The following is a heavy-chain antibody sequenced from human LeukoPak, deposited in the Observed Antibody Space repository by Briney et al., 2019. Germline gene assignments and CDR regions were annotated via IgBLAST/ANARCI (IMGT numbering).Heavy chain of an antibody. V-gene: IGHV4-39*01. J-gene: IGHJ4*02. CDR1: GDTIRTSSYY. D-gene: IGHD3-10*01. CDR2: IYYSGYT. Sequence: SETLSLTCSVSGDTIRTSSYYWGWIRQPPGKGLEWIGTIYYSGYTYYNPSLESRVTISVDTSKNQLSLKLSSVTAADTAVYYCAKHYMGSYNNRGLDSWGQGTLVTVSS. CDR3: AKHYMGSYNNRGLDS.